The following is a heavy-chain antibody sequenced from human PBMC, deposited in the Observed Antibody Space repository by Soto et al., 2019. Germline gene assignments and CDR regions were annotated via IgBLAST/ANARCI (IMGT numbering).Heavy chain of an antibody. V-gene: IGHV3-30*03. CDR1: GFTFSSYG. J-gene: IGHJ6*02. CDR3: ARVPSPFDVYYAMDV. Sequence: GGSMRLCCAAFGFTFSSYGMHWARQAPGKGLEWVAVISYDGSNKYYADSVTGRFTISRDNAKNTLYLKMNSLRAEDTAVYFCARVPSPFDVYYAMDVWGQGTTVTVSS. D-gene: IGHD3-16*01. CDR2: ISYDGSNK.